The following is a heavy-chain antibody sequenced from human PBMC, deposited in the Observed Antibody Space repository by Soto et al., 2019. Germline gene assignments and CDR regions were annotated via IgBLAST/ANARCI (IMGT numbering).Heavy chain of an antibody. CDR2: INQDGTVI. CDR1: GFTFSNYW. V-gene: IGHV3-74*03. CDR3: VRYPPGTIVGDTTFDY. J-gene: IGHJ4*02. Sequence: EVQLLESGGGLVQPGGSLRLSCAASGFTFSNYWIHWVRQAPGQGLVWVSRINQDGTVITYADSVKGRFTISRDNAKNMLYLQMNSLRVEDTAVYYCVRYPPGTIVGDTTFDYWGQGALVTVSS. D-gene: IGHD1-26*01.